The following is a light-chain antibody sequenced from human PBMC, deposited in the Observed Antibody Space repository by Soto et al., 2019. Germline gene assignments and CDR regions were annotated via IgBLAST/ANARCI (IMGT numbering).Light chain of an antibody. CDR1: SSDVGSYDY. CDR3: CSLTTSHTYV. Sequence: QSALIQPPSVSGSPGQSVTISCTGTSSDVGSYDYVSWYQQHPGTVPKPMIYHVTYRPSGVSNRYSGSKSGNSASLTISGLQADDEADYYCCSLTTSHTYVFGSGTKVTVL. V-gene: IGLV2-14*01. J-gene: IGLJ1*01. CDR2: HVT.